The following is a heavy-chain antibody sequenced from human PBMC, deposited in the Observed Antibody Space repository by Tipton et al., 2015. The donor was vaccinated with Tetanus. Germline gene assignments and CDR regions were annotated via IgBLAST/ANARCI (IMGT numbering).Heavy chain of an antibody. Sequence: QLVQSGPEVKKPGESLKISCKGSGYSFTSYWIGWVRQMPGKGLEWMGIIYPGDSDTRYSPSFQGQVTISADKSISTAYLQWSSLKASGTAMYYGARGSVVVAARSRLNWFDPWGQGPLVTVSS. V-gene: IGHV5-51*01. D-gene: IGHD2-15*01. J-gene: IGHJ5*02. CDR3: ARGSVVVAARSRLNWFDP. CDR1: GYSFTSYW. CDR2: IYPGDSDT.